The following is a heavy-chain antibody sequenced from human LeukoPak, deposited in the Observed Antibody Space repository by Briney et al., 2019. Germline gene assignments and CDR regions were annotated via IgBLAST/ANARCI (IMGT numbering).Heavy chain of an antibody. V-gene: IGHV3-74*01. CDR2: INSDGSST. CDR1: GFTFSSYA. J-gene: IGHJ4*02. CDR3: VRRSPNYYFDY. Sequence: GGSLRLSCTASGFTFSSYAMNWVRQAPGKGLEWVSRINSDGSSTSYADSVKGRFTISRDNAKNTLYLQMNSLRAEDTAVYYCVRRSPNYYFDYWGQGTPVTVSS.